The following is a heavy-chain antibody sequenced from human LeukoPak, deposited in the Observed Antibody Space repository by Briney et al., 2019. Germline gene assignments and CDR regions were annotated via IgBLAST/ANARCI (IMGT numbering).Heavy chain of an antibody. CDR2: ISSSSSYI. CDR3: AKGSGYSGYDPFDY. CDR1: GFTFNRYS. D-gene: IGHD5-12*01. Sequence: GGSLRLSCAASGFTFNRYSMNWVRPAPGKGLEWVSSISSSSSYIYYADSVKGRFTISRDNAKNSLYLQMNSLRAEDMALYYCAKGSGYSGYDPFDYWGQGTLVTVSS. J-gene: IGHJ4*02. V-gene: IGHV3-21*04.